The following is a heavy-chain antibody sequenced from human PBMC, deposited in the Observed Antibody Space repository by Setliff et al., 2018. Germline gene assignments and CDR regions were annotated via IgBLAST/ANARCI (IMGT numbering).Heavy chain of an antibody. CDR1: GYTFTGYY. Sequence: RASVKVSCKASGYTFTGYYMHWVRQAPGQGLEWMGRISPHTGGTNSAQKFQGRVTMTRDTSISTAYMELSRLRSDDTAVYYCARVKAPALYHYMDVWGKGTTVTVSS. CDR2: ISPHTGGT. V-gene: IGHV1-2*06. CDR3: ARVKAPALYHYMDV. D-gene: IGHD3-16*02. J-gene: IGHJ6*03.